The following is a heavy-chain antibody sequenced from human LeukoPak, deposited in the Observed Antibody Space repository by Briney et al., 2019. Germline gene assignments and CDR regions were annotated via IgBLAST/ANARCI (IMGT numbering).Heavy chain of an antibody. D-gene: IGHD3-10*01. CDR2: ISYDGSNK. CDR3: ARTYYYGSGSYDAFDI. CDR1: GFTFSSYA. Sequence: GGSLRLSCAASGFTFSSYAMHWVRQAPGKGLEWVAVISYDGSNKYYADSVKGRFTIPRDNSKNTLYLQMNSLRAEDTAVYYCARTYYYGSGSYDAFDIWGQGTMVTVSS. V-gene: IGHV3-30-3*01. J-gene: IGHJ3*02.